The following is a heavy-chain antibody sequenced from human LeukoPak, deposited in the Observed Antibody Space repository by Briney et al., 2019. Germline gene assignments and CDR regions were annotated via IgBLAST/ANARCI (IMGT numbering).Heavy chain of an antibody. CDR3: AKDISYYYGSGSPSGMDV. CDR1: GFTFDDYA. D-gene: IGHD3-10*01. CDR2: SSWNSGSI. J-gene: IGHJ6*02. Sequence: GGSLRLSCAASGFTFDDYAMHWVRQAPGKGLEWVSGSSWNSGSIGYADSVKGRFTISRDNAKNSLYLQMNSLRAEDTALYYCAKDISYYYGSGSPSGMDVWGQGTTVTVSS. V-gene: IGHV3-9*01.